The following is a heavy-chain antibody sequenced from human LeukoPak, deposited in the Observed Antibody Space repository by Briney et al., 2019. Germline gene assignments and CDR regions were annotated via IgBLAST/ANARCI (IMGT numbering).Heavy chain of an antibody. V-gene: IGHV1-2*02. CDR1: GYTFTGYY. Sequence: ASVKVSCKASGYTFTGYYMHWVRQAPGQGLEWMGWINPNSGGTNYAQKFQGRVTMTRDTSISTAYMELSRLRSDDTAVYYCAREPTVTHAFDYWGQGTLVTVSS. CDR3: AREPTVTHAFDY. J-gene: IGHJ4*02. D-gene: IGHD4-17*01. CDR2: INPNSGGT.